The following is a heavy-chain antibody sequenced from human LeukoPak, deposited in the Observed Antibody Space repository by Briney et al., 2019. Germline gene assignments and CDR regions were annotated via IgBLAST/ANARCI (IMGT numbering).Heavy chain of an antibody. CDR1: GCTFTTCD. CDR2: MNPNSGNT. V-gene: IGHV1-8*01. CDR3: TRGSSGRRDY. Sequence: ASVKVSCKASGCTFTTCDINWVRQATGQGLEWMGWMNPNSGNTGYAQSFQGRVTMTRDTSISTAYMELSNLRSEDTAIYYCTRGSSGRRDYWGQGTLVTVSS. D-gene: IGHD6-19*01. J-gene: IGHJ4*02.